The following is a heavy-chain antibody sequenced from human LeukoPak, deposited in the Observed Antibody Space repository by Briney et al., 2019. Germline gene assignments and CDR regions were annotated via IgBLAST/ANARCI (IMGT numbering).Heavy chain of an antibody. CDR1: GYTFTGYY. V-gene: IGHV1-2*02. CDR3: ARDITRWPTRYYFDY. D-gene: IGHD3-10*01. Sequence: ASVKVSCKASGYTFTGYYMHWVRQAPGQGLEWMGWINPNSGGTNYAQKSQGRVTMTRDTSISTAYMELSGLRSDDTAVYYCARDITRWPTRYYFDYWGQGTLVTVSS. J-gene: IGHJ4*02. CDR2: INPNSGGT.